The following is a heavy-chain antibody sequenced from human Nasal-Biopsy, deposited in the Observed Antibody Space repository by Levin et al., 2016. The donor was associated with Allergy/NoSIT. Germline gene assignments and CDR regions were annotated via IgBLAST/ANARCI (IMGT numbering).Heavy chain of an antibody. J-gene: IGHJ5*02. CDR1: GYTFTNFG. Sequence: ASVKVSCKASGYTFTNFGFNWVRQAPGQGLEWMGWISAYNGNTHYAQNFQGRVTMTTDTSTSTAYMELRSLRSDDTAVYYCARDVGYCRGGSCYGNWFDPWGQGTLVTVSS. V-gene: IGHV1-18*01. D-gene: IGHD2-15*01. CDR3: ARDVGYCRGGSCYGNWFDP. CDR2: ISAYNGNT.